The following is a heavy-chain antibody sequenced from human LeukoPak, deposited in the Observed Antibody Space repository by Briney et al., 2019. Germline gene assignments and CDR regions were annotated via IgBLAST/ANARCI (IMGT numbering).Heavy chain of an antibody. CDR3: ARSGAARYLTN. CDR1: GGSISSGGYS. D-gene: IGHD2/OR15-2a*01. CDR2: IYHSGST. J-gene: IGHJ4*02. V-gene: IGHV4-30-2*01. Sequence: SETLSLTCAVSGGSISSGGYSWSWIRQPPGKGLQWIGYIYHSGSTNYNPSLKSRVTISVDTSKNQFSLKLSSVTAADTAVYYCARSGAARYLTNWGQGTLVTVSS.